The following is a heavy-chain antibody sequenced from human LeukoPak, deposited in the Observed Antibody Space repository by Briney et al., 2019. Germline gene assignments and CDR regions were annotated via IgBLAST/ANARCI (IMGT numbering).Heavy chain of an antibody. Sequence: GGSLSFSCAASGFTFSSYAMSWVRQAPGKGLEWVSGISNSGGSTYYADSVKGRFTISRDNSKNTLYLQMNSLRAEDTAVYYCAKGGNGKYFYYWGEGTLVSDSS. D-gene: IGHD4-23*01. CDR2: ISNSGGST. CDR1: GFTFSSYA. CDR3: AKGGNGKYFYY. J-gene: IGHJ4*02. V-gene: IGHV3-23*01.